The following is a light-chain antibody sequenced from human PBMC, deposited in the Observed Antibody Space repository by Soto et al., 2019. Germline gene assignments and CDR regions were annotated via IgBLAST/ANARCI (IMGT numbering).Light chain of an antibody. CDR1: SGHSSYT. Sequence: QLVLTQSPSASASLGASVKLTCTLSSGHSSYTIAWHQQQPEKGPRYLMTLNSDGSHSKGDWIPDRFSGSSSGAERYLSISSLQSEDEADDYCQTWGTGIEVFGGGTKLTVL. CDR3: QTWGTGIEV. CDR2: LNSDGSH. V-gene: IGLV4-69*01. J-gene: IGLJ3*02.